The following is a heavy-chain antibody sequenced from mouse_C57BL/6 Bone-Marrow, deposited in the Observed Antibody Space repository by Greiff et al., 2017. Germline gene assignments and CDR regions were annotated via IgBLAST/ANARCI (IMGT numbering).Heavy chain of an antibody. CDR3: ARCGGPFDY. V-gene: IGHV1-81*01. Sequence: VNVVESGAELARPGASVKLSCKASGYTFTSYGISWVKQRTGQGLEWIGEIYPRSGNTYYNEKFKGKATLTADKSSSTAYMELRSLTSEDSAVYFCARCGGPFDYWGQGTTLTVSS. CDR2: IYPRSGNT. J-gene: IGHJ2*01. CDR1: GYTFTSYG. D-gene: IGHD1-1*02.